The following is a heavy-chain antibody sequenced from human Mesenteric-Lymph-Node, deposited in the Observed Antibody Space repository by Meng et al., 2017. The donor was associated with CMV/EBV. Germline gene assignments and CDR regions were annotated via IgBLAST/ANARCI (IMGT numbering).Heavy chain of an antibody. D-gene: IGHD1-7*01. CDR2: IYSGGST. J-gene: IGHJ4*02. CDR1: GIIVRSNY. CDR3: ARDVGLELRRRGVGISHPEGSG. Sequence: GESLKISCAASGIIVRSNYMVWVRQAPGKGLEWVSVIYSGGSTYYADSVKGRFTISRDNSKNTLYLQMNSLRAEDTAVYYCARDVGLELRRRGVGISHPEGSGWGQGTLVTVSS. V-gene: IGHV3-53*05.